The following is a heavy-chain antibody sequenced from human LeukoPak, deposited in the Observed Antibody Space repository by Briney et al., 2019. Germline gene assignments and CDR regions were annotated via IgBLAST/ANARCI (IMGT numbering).Heavy chain of an antibody. CDR1: GSSFGSEA. V-gene: IGHV3-23*01. D-gene: IGHD3-10*01. J-gene: IGHJ4*02. CDR2: ISPGGGTT. Sequence: GGSLRLSCVVSGSSFGSEAMSWVRQAPGRGLEWVSSISPGGGTTYYADSVKGRFTISRDNSKNTLYLQMNSLRAEDTAVYYCAKVGGLLWFGELLEWGQGTLVTVSS. CDR3: AKVGGLLWFGELLE.